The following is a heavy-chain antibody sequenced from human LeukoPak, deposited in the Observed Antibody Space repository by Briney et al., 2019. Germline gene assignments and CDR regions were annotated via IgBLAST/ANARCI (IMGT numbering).Heavy chain of an antibody. J-gene: IGHJ6*03. CDR3: ARGRSGYYYRYYYYMDV. CDR2: IHYSGST. V-gene: IGHV4-59*12. D-gene: IGHD3-22*01. CDR1: GGSISSYY. Sequence: SETLSLTCTVSGGSISSYYRSWIRQPPGKGLEWIGYIHYSGSTNYNPSLKSRVTISVDTSKNQFSLKLSSVTAADTAVYYCARGRSGYYYRYYYYMDVWGKGTTVTVSS.